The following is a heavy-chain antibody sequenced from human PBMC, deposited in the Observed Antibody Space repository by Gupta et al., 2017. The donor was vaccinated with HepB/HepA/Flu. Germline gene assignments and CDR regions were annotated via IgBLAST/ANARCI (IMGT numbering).Heavy chain of an antibody. Sequence: QAQLQQWGAGLLKPSETLSLTCAVSGGSFSGYYWTWIRQPPGKGLECIGEITHSGSTNYKPSLKSRITISVDTSKKQFSLRLSSVTAADTAVYYCARRRQQYYYGMDVWGQGTTVTVSS. D-gene: IGHD4-11*01. J-gene: IGHJ6*02. CDR3: ARRRQQYYYGMDV. V-gene: IGHV4-34*02. CDR2: ITHSGST. CDR1: GGSFSGYY.